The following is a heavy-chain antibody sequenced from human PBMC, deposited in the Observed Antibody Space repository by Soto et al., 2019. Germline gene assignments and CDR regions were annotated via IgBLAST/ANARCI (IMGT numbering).Heavy chain of an antibody. CDR1: GGSISSYY. D-gene: IGHD4-4*01. V-gene: IGHV4-59*12. Sequence: SETLSLTCTVSGGSISSYYWSWIRQPPGKGLEWIGYIYYSGSTNYNPSLKSRVTISRDNSENTVFLQMESLRPEDTAVYYCEPNDYTDSHDWGQGTLVTVSS. J-gene: IGHJ1*01. CDR3: EPNDYTDSHD. CDR2: IYYSGST.